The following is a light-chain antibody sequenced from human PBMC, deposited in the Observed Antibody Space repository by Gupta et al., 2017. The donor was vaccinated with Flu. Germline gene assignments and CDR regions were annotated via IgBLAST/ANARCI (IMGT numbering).Light chain of an antibody. J-gene: IGKJ2*01. V-gene: IGKV3-15*01. CDR2: GSS. Sequence: EIVMTQSPAILSVSLGERATLSCRASQSVSTRLAWCQQQPGHAPRLLIYGSSTRATGTPVRFSGSGSGTGFTLTISSLQSEAFAVYYCQQYNYGPPPTFGQGTKLEIK. CDR3: QQYNYGPPPT. CDR1: QSVSTR.